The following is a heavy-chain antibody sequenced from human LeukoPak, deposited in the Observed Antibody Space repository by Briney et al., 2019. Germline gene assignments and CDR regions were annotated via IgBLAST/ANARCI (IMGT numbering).Heavy chain of an antibody. V-gene: IGHV1-2*02. J-gene: IGHJ5*02. CDR1: GYSFTDYY. CDR2: INPNSGGT. Sequence: VASVKVSCKTPGYSFTDYYMHWVRQAPGQGLEWMGWINPNSGGTSSAQKFQGRVTMTRDTSISTVYMEVSWLTSDDTAIYYCARADRLHGGPYLIGPWGQGTLVTVSS. CDR3: ARADRLHGGPYLIGP. D-gene: IGHD2-21*01.